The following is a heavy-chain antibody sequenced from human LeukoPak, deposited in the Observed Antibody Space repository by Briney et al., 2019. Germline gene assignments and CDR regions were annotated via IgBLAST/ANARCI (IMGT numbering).Heavy chain of an antibody. CDR3: ARDPDSRTAPTDS. J-gene: IGHJ4*02. Sequence: SETLSLTCTVSGGSISSSSYYWGWIRQPPGKGLEWIGSIYYSGSTYYSPSLKSRVTISVDTSKNQFSLKLSSVTAADTAAYYCARDPDSRTAPTDSWGQGTLVTVSS. CDR2: IYYSGST. V-gene: IGHV4-39*07. D-gene: IGHD3-22*01. CDR1: GGSISSSSYY.